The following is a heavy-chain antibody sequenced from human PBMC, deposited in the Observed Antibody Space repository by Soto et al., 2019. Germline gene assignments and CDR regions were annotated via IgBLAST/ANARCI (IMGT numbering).Heavy chain of an antibody. D-gene: IGHD3-22*01. V-gene: IGHV1-46*01. CDR2: INPSGGST. Sequence: ASVRVSPKASGYTFTSYYIHWVRQAPGQGLEWMGIINPSGGSTSYAQKFQGRVTMTRDTSTNTVYLDLSSLRSEDTAVYYCARGRYYYDSSYFDYRGQGTLVTLS. CDR3: ARGRYYYDSSYFDY. J-gene: IGHJ4*02. CDR1: GYTFTSYY.